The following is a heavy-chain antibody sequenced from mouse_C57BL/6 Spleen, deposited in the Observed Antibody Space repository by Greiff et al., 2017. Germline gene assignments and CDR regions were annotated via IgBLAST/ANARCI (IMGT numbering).Heavy chain of an antibody. V-gene: IGHV1-82*01. CDR2: IYPGDGDT. J-gene: IGHJ2*01. D-gene: IGHD1-1*01. Sequence: VQLQQSGPELVKPGASVKISCKASGYAFSSSWMNWVKQRPGKGLEWIGRIYPGDGDTNYNGKFKGKATLTADKSSSTAYMQLSSLASEDSAVYFCARFFCYGSSYVSYFDYWGQGTTLTVSS. CDR3: ARFFCYGSSYVSYFDY. CDR1: GYAFSSSW.